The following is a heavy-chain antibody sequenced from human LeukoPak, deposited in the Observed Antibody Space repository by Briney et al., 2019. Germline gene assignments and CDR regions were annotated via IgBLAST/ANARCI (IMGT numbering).Heavy chain of an antibody. Sequence: SETLSLTCAVYGGSFSGYYWSWIRQPPGKGLEWIGEINHSGSTNYNPSLKSRVTISVDTSKNQFSLKLSSVTAADTAVYYCARETSPHNWFDPGAREPWSPSPQ. CDR2: INHSGST. V-gene: IGHV4-34*01. J-gene: IGHJ5*02. CDR1: GGSFSGYY. CDR3: ARETSPHNWFDP.